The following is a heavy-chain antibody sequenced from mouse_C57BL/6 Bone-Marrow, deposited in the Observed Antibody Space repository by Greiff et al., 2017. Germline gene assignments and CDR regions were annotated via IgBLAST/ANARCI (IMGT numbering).Heavy chain of an antibody. V-gene: IGHV1-50*01. D-gene: IGHD2-2*01. CDR3: ARERPGYDGGFAY. CDR2: IDPSDSYT. CDR1: GYTFTSYW. J-gene: IGHJ3*01. Sequence: QVQLQQPGAELVKPGASVKLSCKASGYTFTSYWMQWVKQRPGQGLEWIGEIDPSDSYTNYNQKFKGKATLTVDTCSSTAYMQLSSLTSEGSAVYYCARERPGYDGGFAYWGQGTLVTVSA.